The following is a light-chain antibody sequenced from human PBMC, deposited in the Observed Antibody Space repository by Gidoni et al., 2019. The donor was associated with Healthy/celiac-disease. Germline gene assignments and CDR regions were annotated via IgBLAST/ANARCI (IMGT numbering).Light chain of an antibody. CDR1: QSVSSSY. CDR3: QQYGSSPPWT. V-gene: IGKV3-20*01. CDR2: GAS. J-gene: IGKJ1*01. Sequence: ELVLTQSPGTLSLSPGERATLSCRASQSVSSSYLAWYQQKPGQAPRLHIYGASSRATGIPDRFSGSGSGTDFTLTISRLDPEDFAVYYCQQYGSSPPWTFGQGTKVEIK.